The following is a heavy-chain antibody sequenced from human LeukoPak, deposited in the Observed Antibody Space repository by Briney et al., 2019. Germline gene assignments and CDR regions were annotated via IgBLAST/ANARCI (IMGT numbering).Heavy chain of an antibody. J-gene: IGHJ5*02. CDR3: ARGLYYYDSSGYYHNWFDP. Sequence: ASVKASCKASGYTFTSYGISWVRQAPGQGLEWMGWISAYNGNTNYAQKLQGRVTMTTDTSTSTAYMELRSLRSDDTAVYYCARGLYYYDSSGYYHNWFDPWGQGTLVTVSS. V-gene: IGHV1-18*01. CDR1: GYTFTSYG. CDR2: ISAYNGNT. D-gene: IGHD3-22*01.